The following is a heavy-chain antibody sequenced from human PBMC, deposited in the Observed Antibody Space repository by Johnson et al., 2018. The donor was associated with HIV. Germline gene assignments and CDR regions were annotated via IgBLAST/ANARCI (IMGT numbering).Heavy chain of an antibody. V-gene: IGHV3-20*04. D-gene: IGHD1-26*01. CDR1: GFTFSSYD. J-gene: IGHJ3*02. CDR2: INWNGGST. CDR3: AREGAWEVRPGAFDI. Sequence: VQLVESGGGVVQPGRSLRLSCAASGFTFSSYDMSWVRQAPGKGLEWLSGINWNGGSTGYAASVKGRFTISRDNATNSLYLQMNSLRVEDTAVYYCAREGAWEVRPGAFDIWGQGTMVTVSS.